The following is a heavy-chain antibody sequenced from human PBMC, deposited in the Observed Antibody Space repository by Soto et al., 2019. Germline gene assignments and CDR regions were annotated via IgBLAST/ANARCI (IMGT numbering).Heavy chain of an antibody. CDR3: AKDGDGYNFYFDY. CDR2: ISGSGGST. V-gene: IGHV3-23*01. J-gene: IGHJ4*02. D-gene: IGHD5-12*01. CDR1: GFTFSSYA. Sequence: AGGSLRLSCAASGFTFSSYAMSWVRQAPGKGLEWVSAISGSGGSTYYADSVKGRFTISRDNSKNTLYLQMNSLRAEDTAVYYCAKDGDGYNFYFDYWGQGTLVTVSS.